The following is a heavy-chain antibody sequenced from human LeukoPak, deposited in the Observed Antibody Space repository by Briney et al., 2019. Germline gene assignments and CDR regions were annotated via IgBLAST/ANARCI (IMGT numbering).Heavy chain of an antibody. V-gene: IGHV3-48*01. D-gene: IGHD4-17*01. CDR3: AKNPLTTVTTVNFDY. Sequence: PGGSLRLSCAASGFTFSSYSMNRVRQAPGKGLEWVSYISSSSSTIYYADSVKGRFTISRDNSKNTLYLQMNSLRAEDTAVYYCAKNPLTTVTTVNFDYWGQGTLVTVSS. J-gene: IGHJ4*02. CDR1: GFTFSSYS. CDR2: ISSSSSTI.